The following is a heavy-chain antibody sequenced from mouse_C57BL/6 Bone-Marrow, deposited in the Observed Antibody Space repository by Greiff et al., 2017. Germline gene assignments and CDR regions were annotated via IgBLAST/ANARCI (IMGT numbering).Heavy chain of an antibody. J-gene: IGHJ2*01. Sequence: QVQLQQPGAELVKPGASVKLSCKASGYTFTSYWMHWVKQRPGQGLEWIGMIHPNSGSTNYNEKFKSKATLTVDKSSSTAYMQLSSLTSEDSAVYYCARRGIYDYDGFDYWGQGTTLTGSS. V-gene: IGHV1-64*01. CDR1: GYTFTSYW. CDR3: ARRGIYDYDGFDY. CDR2: IHPNSGST. D-gene: IGHD2-4*01.